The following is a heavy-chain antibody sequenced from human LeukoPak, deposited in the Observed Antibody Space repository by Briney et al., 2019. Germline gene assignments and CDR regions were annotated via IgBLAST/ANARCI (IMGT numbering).Heavy chain of an antibody. J-gene: IGHJ4*02. CDR3: ARNSSGGYVPSFDY. CDR1: GYTVTSYA. Sequence: SVKVSCNASGYTVTSYAISWVRQAPGQGLEWMRRIIPILGIANYAQKFQGRVTITADKSTSTAYMEPRSLRPTCPAVYFCARNSSGGYVPSFDYWGQGTLVTVSS. CDR2: IIPILGIA. V-gene: IGHV1-69*04. D-gene: IGHD3-16*01.